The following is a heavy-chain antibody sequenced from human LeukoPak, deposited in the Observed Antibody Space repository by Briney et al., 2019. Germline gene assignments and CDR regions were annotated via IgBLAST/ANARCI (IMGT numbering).Heavy chain of an antibody. J-gene: IGHJ4*02. CDR3: ARDSVPRGYCTNGVCYSNFDY. V-gene: IGHV1-18*01. CDR1: GYTFTSYG. Sequence: GASVKVSCKASGYTFTSYGISWVRQAPGQGLEWMGWISAYNGNTNYAQKLQGRVTMATDTSTSTAYMELRSLRSDDTAVYYCARDSVPRGYCTNGVCYSNFDYWGQGTLVTVSS. D-gene: IGHD2-8*01. CDR2: ISAYNGNT.